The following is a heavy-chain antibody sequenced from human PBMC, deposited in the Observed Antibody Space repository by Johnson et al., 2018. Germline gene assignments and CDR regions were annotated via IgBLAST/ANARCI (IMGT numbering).Heavy chain of an antibody. J-gene: IGHJ4*02. CDR2: IWYDGSHK. D-gene: IGHD1-26*01. V-gene: IGHV3-33*03. CDR1: GFTFSSNG. Sequence: QVRLVESGGGVVQPGRSLGLSCAASGFTFSSNGMNWVRQAPGKGLEWVAVIWYDGSHKFYAASVEGRFTISRDNSKNKLYLQRNSLRAEGTAVYYCGRLRGWAMDYWGQGTLVTVSS. CDR3: GRLRGWAMDY.